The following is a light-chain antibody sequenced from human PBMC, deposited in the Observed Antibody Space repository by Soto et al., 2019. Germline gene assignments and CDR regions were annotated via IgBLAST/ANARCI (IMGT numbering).Light chain of an antibody. CDR3: QQRSTWPLFT. J-gene: IGKJ4*01. V-gene: IGKV3-11*01. CDR1: QNVSRY. CDR2: YAS. Sequence: VLTQSPATLSLSPGGRATLSCRASQNVSRYLAWYQQKPGQAPRLLIYYASNRATGIPARFSGSGSGTDYTLTISSLEPEDFAVYYCQQRSTWPLFTFGGGTKVEI.